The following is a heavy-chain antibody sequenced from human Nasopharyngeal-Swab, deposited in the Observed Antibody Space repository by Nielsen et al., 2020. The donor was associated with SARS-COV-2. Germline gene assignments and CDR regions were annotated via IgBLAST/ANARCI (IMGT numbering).Heavy chain of an antibody. V-gene: IGHV3-21*01. D-gene: IGHD6-13*01. CDR1: GFTFSSYA. CDR3: ARGGWEGIAAADTRVY. Sequence: GESLKISCAASGFTFSSYAMYWVRQAPGKGLEWVSSISSSSSYIYYADSVKGRFTISRDNAKNSLYLQMNSLRAEDTAVYYCARGGWEGIAAADTRVYWGQGTLVTVSS. J-gene: IGHJ4*02. CDR2: ISSSSSYI.